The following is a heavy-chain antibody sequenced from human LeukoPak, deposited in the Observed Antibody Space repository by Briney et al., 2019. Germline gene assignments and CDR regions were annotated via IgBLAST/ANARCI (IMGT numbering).Heavy chain of an antibody. CDR2: VTGDGSST. V-gene: IGHV3-23*03. J-gene: IGHJ5*02. CDR1: GFSFYNFV. Sequence: TGGSLRLSSTAPGFSFYNFVMNWVCQAPGKGLEWVSGVTGDGSSTYSAVTMRGRFSISRDNSKNTLYLRLNSLRADDTAVYYCAKGGRRIFGMSIDPWGQGGPFSVPS. CDR3: AKGGRRIFGMSIDP. D-gene: IGHD3-3*01.